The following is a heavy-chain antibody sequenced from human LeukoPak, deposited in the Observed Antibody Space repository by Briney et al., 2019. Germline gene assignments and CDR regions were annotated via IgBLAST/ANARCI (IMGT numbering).Heavy chain of an antibody. D-gene: IGHD4-17*01. J-gene: IGHJ4*02. Sequence: GASVKVSCKASGYTFTSYDINWVRQATGQGLEWMGWMNPNSGNTDYAQKLQGRVTMTTDTSTSTAYMELRSLRSDDTAVYYCARVTQTDYDFDYWGQGTLVTVSS. V-gene: IGHV1-8*02. CDR3: ARVTQTDYDFDY. CDR2: MNPNSGNT. CDR1: GYTFTSYD.